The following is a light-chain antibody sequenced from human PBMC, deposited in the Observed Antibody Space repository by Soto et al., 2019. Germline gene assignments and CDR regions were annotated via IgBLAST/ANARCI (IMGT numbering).Light chain of an antibody. V-gene: IGKV1-39*01. CDR1: QSISSY. CDR2: AAY. Sequence: DRVTITCRASQSISSYVNWYQQSPGKAPKLLIYAAYTLQSGVPSRFSGSGSGTDFTLTISNLQPEDCATYFCQQSNSIPWTFGQGTRVEVK. J-gene: IGKJ1*01. CDR3: QQSNSIPWT.